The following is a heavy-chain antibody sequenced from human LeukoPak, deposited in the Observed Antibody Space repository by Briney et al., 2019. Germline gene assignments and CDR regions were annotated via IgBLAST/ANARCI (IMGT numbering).Heavy chain of an antibody. CDR1: GYSISSGYY. J-gene: IGHJ6*03. V-gene: IGHV4-38-2*02. Sequence: SETLSLTCTVSGYSISSGYYWGWIRQPPGKGLEWIGSIYQSGSTYYNPSLKSRVTISVDTSKNQFSLKLSSVTAADTAVYYCASTDLIAAKSSGPYYYYYMDVWGKGTTVTISS. D-gene: IGHD6-13*01. CDR2: IYQSGST. CDR3: ASTDLIAAKSSGPYYYYYMDV.